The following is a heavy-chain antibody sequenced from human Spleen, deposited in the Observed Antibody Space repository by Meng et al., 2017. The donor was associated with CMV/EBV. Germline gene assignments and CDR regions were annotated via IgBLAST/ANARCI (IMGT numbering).Heavy chain of an antibody. CDR1: GGSFSGYY. CDR3: ARMREAHNRRLDP. V-gene: IGHV4-34*01. Sequence: CAVHGGSFSGYYWSWIRQPPGKGLQWIGEINHSGTTNYNPSLKSRVTISVDTSQNQFSLNLNSVTAADTAVYYCARMREAHNRRLDPWGQGTLVTVSS. J-gene: IGHJ5*02. CDR2: INHSGTT. D-gene: IGHD1-1*01.